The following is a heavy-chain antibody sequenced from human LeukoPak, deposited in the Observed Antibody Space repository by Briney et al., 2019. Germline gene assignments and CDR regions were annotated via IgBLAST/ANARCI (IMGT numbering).Heavy chain of an antibody. CDR1: GESFSAYF. Sequence: SETLSLTCAVHGESFSAYFWSWIRQVPGRGLERIGEIDHRGISNYNPSLKSRATILVDTSNNRFSLSLASVTAADTATYYCASRSLTLAAARFFDDWGQGSVVTVSS. CDR3: ASRSLTLAAARFFDD. D-gene: IGHD2-15*01. CDR2: IDHRGIS. J-gene: IGHJ4*03. V-gene: IGHV4-34*01.